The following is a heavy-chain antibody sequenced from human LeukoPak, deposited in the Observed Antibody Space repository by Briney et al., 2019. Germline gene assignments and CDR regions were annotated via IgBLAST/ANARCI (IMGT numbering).Heavy chain of an antibody. CDR3: TRLGSWLQPHYWLDP. V-gene: IGHV4-39*01. D-gene: IGHD5-18*01. J-gene: IGHJ5*02. CDR1: GGSISSSSYY. Sequence: PSETLSLTCSVTGGSISSSSYYWGWIRQPPGKGLDWIGGICYSGSSSYNPSLKSRVTTSVGPSKNQFSLRLTSVTAADTAVYYCTRLGSWLQPHYWLDPWGQGTLVTVSS. CDR2: ICYSGSS.